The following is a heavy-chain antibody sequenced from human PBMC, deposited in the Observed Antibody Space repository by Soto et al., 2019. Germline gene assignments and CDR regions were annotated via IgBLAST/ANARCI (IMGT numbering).Heavy chain of an antibody. CDR2: IDVGNGNT. J-gene: IGHJ5*02. D-gene: IGHD2-2*01. V-gene: IGHV1-3*01. Sequence: QVQLVQSGAEVKKPGASVKVSCKASGYTFGTYAMHWVRQAPGQRLEWMGWIDVGNGNTKYSQKFQGTVTITKDTLASIVYMELSSLRSEDTAVYYCARIHCSSASSWLWFDPWGQGTLVTVSS. CDR1: GYTFGTYA. CDR3: ARIHCSSASSWLWFDP.